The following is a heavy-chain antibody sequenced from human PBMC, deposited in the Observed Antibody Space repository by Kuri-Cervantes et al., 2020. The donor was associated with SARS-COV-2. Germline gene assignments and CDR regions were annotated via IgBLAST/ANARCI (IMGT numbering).Heavy chain of an antibody. CDR3: AKDQHGIVVVVAAIDY. J-gene: IGHJ4*02. CDR1: GSTFSSYA. Sequence: GESLKISCTASGSTFSSYAMHWVRQAPGKGLEWVAVVSYDGSNKYYADSVKGRFTISRDNSKNTLYLQMNSLRAEDTAVYYCAKDQHGIVVVVAAIDYWGQGTLVTVSS. CDR2: VSYDGSNK. V-gene: IGHV3-30-3*01. D-gene: IGHD2-15*01.